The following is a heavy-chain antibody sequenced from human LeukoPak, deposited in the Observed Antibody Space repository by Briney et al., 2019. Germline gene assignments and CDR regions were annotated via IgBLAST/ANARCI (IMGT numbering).Heavy chain of an antibody. V-gene: IGHV3-13*01. D-gene: IGHD2-15*01. CDR3: ARGPYCSAGSCYPRDYYYYMDV. Sequence: GGSLRLSCAASGFTFSSHDMHWVRHPTGKGLEWVSTVGTAGETYYPGSVKGRFTISRENAKNSLYLQMNGLRAGDTAVYYCARGPYCSAGSCYPRDYYYYMDVWGKGTTVTVSS. CDR2: VGTAGET. J-gene: IGHJ6*03. CDR1: GFTFSSHD.